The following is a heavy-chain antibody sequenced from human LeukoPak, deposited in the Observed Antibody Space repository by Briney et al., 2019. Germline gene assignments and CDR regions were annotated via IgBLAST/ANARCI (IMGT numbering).Heavy chain of an antibody. J-gene: IGHJ4*02. V-gene: IGHV1-2*02. Sequence: ASVKVSCKASGYTFTGYYMHWVRQAPEQGLEWMGWINPNSGGTNYAQKFQGRVTMTRDTSISTAYMELSRLRSDDTAVYYCARGPLINSRGRHAHFDFWGQGTGVTVSS. D-gene: IGHD3-22*01. CDR1: GYTFTGYY. CDR3: ARGPLINSRGRHAHFDF. CDR2: INPNSGGT.